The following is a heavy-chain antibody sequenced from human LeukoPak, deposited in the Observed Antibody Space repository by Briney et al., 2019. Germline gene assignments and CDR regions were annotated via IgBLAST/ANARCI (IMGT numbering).Heavy chain of an antibody. CDR1: GFTFSSYA. J-gene: IGHJ4*02. Sequence: PGGSLRLSCAASGFTFSSYAMTWVRQAPGKGLEWVSGISVSGDSTFHADSVKGRFTISRDNSKNTLYLQMNSLRAEDTAVYYCAKSLFYDSSGQAFDYWGQGTLVTVSS. D-gene: IGHD3-22*01. CDR3: AKSLFYDSSGQAFDY. V-gene: IGHV3-23*01. CDR2: ISVSGDST.